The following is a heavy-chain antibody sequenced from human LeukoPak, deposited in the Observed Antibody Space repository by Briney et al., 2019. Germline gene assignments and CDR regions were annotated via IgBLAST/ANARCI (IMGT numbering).Heavy chain of an antibody. Sequence: GGSLRLSCAASGFTFSSYWMSWVRQAPGKGLEWVANIKQDGSEKYYVDSVKGRFTISRDNAKNTLYLQMNSLRAEDTAVYYCARGDYGDPYYFDYWGQGTLVTVSS. CDR1: GFTFSSYW. CDR3: ARGDYGDPYYFDY. V-gene: IGHV3-7*01. D-gene: IGHD4-17*01. J-gene: IGHJ4*02. CDR2: IKQDGSEK.